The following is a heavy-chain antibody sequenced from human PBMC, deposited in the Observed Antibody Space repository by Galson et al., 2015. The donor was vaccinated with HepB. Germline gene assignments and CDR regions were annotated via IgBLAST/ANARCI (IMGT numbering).Heavy chain of an antibody. V-gene: IGHV5-51*03. CDR3: ARPRIAARQDWYFDL. J-gene: IGHJ2*01. CDR2: IYPGDSDT. CDR1: GYSFTSYW. Sequence: QSGAEVKKPGESLKISCKGSGYSFTSYWIGWVRQMPGKGLEWMGIIYPGDSDTRYSPSFQGQVTISADKSISTAYLQWSSLKASDTAMYYCARPRIAARQDWYFDLWGRGTLVTVSS. D-gene: IGHD6-6*01.